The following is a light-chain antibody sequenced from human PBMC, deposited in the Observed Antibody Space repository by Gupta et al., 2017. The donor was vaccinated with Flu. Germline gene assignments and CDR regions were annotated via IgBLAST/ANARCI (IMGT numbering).Light chain of an antibody. J-gene: IGKJ2*01. V-gene: IGKV3-11*01. CDR3: QQRSNWPPMYT. Sequence: TQSLSPGERATLSCRASQSVSSYLAWYQQKPGQAPRLLIHDASNRATGIPARFSGSGSGTDFTLTISSLEPEDFAVYYCQQRSNWPPMYTFGQGTKLEIK. CDR2: DAS. CDR1: QSVSSY.